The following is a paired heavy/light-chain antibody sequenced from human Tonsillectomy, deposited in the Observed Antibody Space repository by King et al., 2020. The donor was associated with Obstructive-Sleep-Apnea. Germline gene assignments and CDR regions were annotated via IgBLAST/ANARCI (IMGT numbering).Heavy chain of an antibody. Sequence: QVQLVESGGGVVQPGRSLRLSCTASGVVFSSYGMHWVRQAPGKGLEWVAIISYDGSSKYYADSVKGRFTISRDNSKNTLYLQINSLRAEDTAVYYCAKDDLYNDIFALDFWGQGTLVTVSS. D-gene: IGHD3-9*01. J-gene: IGHJ4*02. CDR1: GVVFSSYG. V-gene: IGHV3-30*18. CDR2: ISYDGSSK. CDR3: AKDDLYNDIFALDF.
Light chain of an antibody. CDR1: SSYVGDYNF. V-gene: IGLV2-14*01. Sequence: QSALTQPASVSGSPGQSITISCTGTSSYVGDYNFVSWYQQHPGKAPKLMIYDVSNRPSGVSNRFSGSKSGNTASLTISGLQAEDEADYYCSSYTTKVVFGGGTKLTVL. CDR2: DVS. J-gene: IGLJ2*01. CDR3: SSYTTKVV.